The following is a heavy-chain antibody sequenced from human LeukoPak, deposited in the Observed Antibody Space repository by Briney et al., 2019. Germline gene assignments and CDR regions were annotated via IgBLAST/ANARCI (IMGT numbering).Heavy chain of an antibody. CDR1: GGSISSYY. CDR3: AREPQSSSWSKQFDY. D-gene: IGHD6-13*01. V-gene: IGHV4-4*07. CDR2: IYTGGST. Sequence: SETLSLTCSVSGGSISSYYWSWIRQPAGKGLEWIGRIYTGGSTNYNPSLKSRVTMSVDTSKNQFSLKLSSVTAADTAVYYCAREPQSSSWSKQFDYWGQGTLVTVSS. J-gene: IGHJ4*02.